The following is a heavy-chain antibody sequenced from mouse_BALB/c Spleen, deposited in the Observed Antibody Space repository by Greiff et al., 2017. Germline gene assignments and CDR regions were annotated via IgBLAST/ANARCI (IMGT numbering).Heavy chain of an antibody. CDR2: IWSGGST. D-gene: IGHD2-4*01. J-gene: IGHJ2*01. Sequence: VKLMESGPGLVQPSQSLSITCTVSGFSLTSYGVHWVRQSPGKGLEWLGVIWSGGSTDYNAAFISRLSISKDNSKSQVFFKMNSLQANDTAIYYCASHMITTEGVDYWGQGTTLTVSS. V-gene: IGHV2-2*02. CDR1: GFSLTSYG. CDR3: ASHMITTEGVDY.